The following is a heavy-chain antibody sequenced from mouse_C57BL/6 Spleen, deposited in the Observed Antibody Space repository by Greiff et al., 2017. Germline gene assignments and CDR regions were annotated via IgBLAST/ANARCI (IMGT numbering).Heavy chain of an antibody. J-gene: IGHJ2*01. CDR3: ARGGDFHFDY. CDR1: GYTFTSYW. D-gene: IGHD2-13*01. V-gene: IGHV1-64*01. CDR2: IHPNSGST. Sequence: VQLQQPGAELVKPGASVKLSCKASGYTFTSYWMHWVKQRPGQGLELIGMIHPNSGSTNYNETFKSKATLTVDKSSSTAYMQLSSLTSEDSAVYYCARGGDFHFDYWGQGTTLTVSS.